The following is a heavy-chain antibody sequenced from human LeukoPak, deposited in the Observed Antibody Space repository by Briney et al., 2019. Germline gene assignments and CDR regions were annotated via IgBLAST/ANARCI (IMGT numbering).Heavy chain of an antibody. CDR3: ARDPGLVGATTHFDY. J-gene: IGHJ4*02. V-gene: IGHV3-30-3*01. CDR1: GFTFSSYA. CDR2: ISYDGSNK. D-gene: IGHD1-26*01. Sequence: PGGSLRLSCAASGFTFSSYAMHWVRQAPGKGLEWVAVISYDGSNKYYADSVKGRFTISRDNSKNTPYLQMNSLRAEDTAVYYCARDPGLVGATTHFDYWGQGTLVTVSS.